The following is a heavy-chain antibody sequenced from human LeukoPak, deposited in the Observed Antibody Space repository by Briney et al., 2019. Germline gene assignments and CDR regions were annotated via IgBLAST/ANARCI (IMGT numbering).Heavy chain of an antibody. CDR1: GFTFSSYW. CDR3: AKDPAVAGSYYFDY. V-gene: IGHV3-74*01. J-gene: IGHJ4*02. Sequence: GGSLRLSCAASGFTFSSYWMHWVRQAPGKGLVWVSRINTDGSSTSYADSVKGRFTISRDNAKNTLYLQMNSLRAEDTAVYYCAKDPAVAGSYYFDYWGQGTLVTVSS. D-gene: IGHD6-19*01. CDR2: INTDGSST.